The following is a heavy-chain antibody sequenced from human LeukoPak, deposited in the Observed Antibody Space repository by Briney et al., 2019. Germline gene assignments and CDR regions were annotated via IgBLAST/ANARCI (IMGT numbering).Heavy chain of an antibody. CDR3: ARHQRGHSDAFDI. CDR2: IYYSGST. Sequence: MSSETLSLTCTVSGGSISSYYWSWIRQPPGKGLEWIGYIYYSGSTNYNPSLKSRVTISVDTSKNQFSLKLSSVTAADTAVYFCARHQRGHSDAFDIWGQGTVVTVSS. CDR1: GGSISSYY. V-gene: IGHV4-59*01. J-gene: IGHJ3*02. D-gene: IGHD4-23*01.